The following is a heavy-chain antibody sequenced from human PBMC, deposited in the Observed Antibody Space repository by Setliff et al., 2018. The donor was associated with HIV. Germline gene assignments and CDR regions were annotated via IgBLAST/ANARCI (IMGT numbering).Heavy chain of an antibody. Sequence: GGSLRLSCAASGLTFSNYWMHWVRQAPGKGLEWVSRIDSDGSDTNYADSVRGRFTISRDNAKNTVYLQMNSLRAEDTAVYYCAKGRYSSGANYYYYYMDVWGKGTTVTVSS. J-gene: IGHJ6*03. CDR2: IDSDGSDT. CDR1: GLTFSNYW. CDR3: AKGRYSSGANYYYYYMDV. V-gene: IGHV3-74*01. D-gene: IGHD6-19*01.